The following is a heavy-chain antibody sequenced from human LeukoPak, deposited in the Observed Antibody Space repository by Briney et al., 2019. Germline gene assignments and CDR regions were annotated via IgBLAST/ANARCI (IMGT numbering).Heavy chain of an antibody. V-gene: IGHV1-69*06. CDR1: GGTFSSYA. CDR3: ATDPGLRAFDI. Sequence: ASVKVSCKASGGTFSSYAISWVRQAPGQGLEWMGGIIPIFGTANYAQKFQGRVTMTEDTSTDTAYMGLSSLRSEDTAVYYCATDPGLRAFDIWGQGTMVTVSS. CDR2: IIPIFGTA. J-gene: IGHJ3*02.